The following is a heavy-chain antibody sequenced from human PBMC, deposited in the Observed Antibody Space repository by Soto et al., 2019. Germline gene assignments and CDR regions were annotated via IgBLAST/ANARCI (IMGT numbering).Heavy chain of an antibody. D-gene: IGHD2-2*01. CDR1: GFTFTYYA. CDR3: AKDRDYPRDQFHY. CDR2: ISANGQGI. J-gene: IGHJ4*02. V-gene: IGHV3-23*01. Sequence: EVQLSESGGGLVQPGGSLRLSCTASGFTFTYYAFSWVRQAPGKGLEWVSAISANGQGIYYADSVRGRFTISRDNSKNTVFLHMDSLRAEDTAVYYCAKDRDYPRDQFHYWGQGTLVTVSS.